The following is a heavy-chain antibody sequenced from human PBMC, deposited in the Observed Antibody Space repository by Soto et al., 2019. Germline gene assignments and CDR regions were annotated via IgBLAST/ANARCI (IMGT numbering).Heavy chain of an antibody. J-gene: IGHJ4*02. CDR1: GFTVSSNY. CDR3: ARHITMDPLLVY. D-gene: IGHD3-10*01. V-gene: IGHV3-53*01. CDR2: IYSGGST. Sequence: EVQLVESGGGLIQPGGSLRLSCAASGFTVSSNYMSWVRQAPGKGLEWVSVIYSGGSTYYADSVKGRFTISRDNSKNTLYLQMNSLRAEDTAVYYCARHITMDPLLVYRGQGTLVTVSS.